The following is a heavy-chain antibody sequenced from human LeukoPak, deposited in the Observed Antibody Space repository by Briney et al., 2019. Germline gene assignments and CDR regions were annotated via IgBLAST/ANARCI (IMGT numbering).Heavy chain of an antibody. CDR2: INHSGST. J-gene: IGHJ3*02. CDR1: GGSVTSYY. Sequence: SETLSLTCIVSGGSVTSYYWSWIRQPPGKGLEWIGAINHSGSTNYNPSLRSRVTISVDTSKNQLSLKLSSVTAADTAVYYCAREEDYYDSSGPRGHDAFDIWGQGTMVTVSS. V-gene: IGHV4-34*01. CDR3: AREEDYYDSSGPRGHDAFDI. D-gene: IGHD3-22*01.